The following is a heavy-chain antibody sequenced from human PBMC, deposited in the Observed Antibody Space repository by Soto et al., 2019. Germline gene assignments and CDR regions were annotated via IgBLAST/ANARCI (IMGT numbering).Heavy chain of an antibody. D-gene: IGHD4-17*01. CDR2: MNPNSGNT. CDR3: ARASLGDTGSFDP. V-gene: IGHV1-8*01. J-gene: IGHJ5*02. Sequence: ASVKVSCTASGYTFTSYDINWGRQATGQGLEWMGWMNPNSGNTGYAQKFQGRVTMTRNTSISTAYMGLSSLRSEDTAVYYCARASLGDTGSFDPWGQGTLVTVSS. CDR1: GYTFTSYD.